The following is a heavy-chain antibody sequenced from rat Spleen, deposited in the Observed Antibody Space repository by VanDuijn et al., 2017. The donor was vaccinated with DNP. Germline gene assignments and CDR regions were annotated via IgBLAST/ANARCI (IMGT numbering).Heavy chain of an antibody. CDR2: ITSSGENT. J-gene: IGHJ3*01. D-gene: IGHD1-1*01. Sequence: VQLKESGAGLVQPSQTLSLTCTVSGFTINDYWMTWIRQSPGKGLEWVAAITSSGENTYYLDSVKGRFTISRDNAKNTLSLQMNSLRSEDTATYDCAIYFYSGDNWFGYWGQGTLVTVSS. V-gene: IGHV5-31*01. CDR3: AIYFYSGDNWFGY. CDR1: GFTINDYW.